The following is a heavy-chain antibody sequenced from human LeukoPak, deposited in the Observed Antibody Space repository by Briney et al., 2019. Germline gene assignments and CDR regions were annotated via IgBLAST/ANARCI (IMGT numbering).Heavy chain of an antibody. V-gene: IGHV4-39*01. J-gene: IGHJ4*02. CDR2: IYYSGST. CDR1: GGSISSSSYY. D-gene: IGHD6-13*01. CDR3: ARIPLSSSWYVGDY. Sequence: PSETLSLTCTVSGGSISSSSYYWGWIRQPPGKGLEWIGSIYYSGSTYYNPSLKSRVTISVDTSKNQFSLKLSSVTAADTAVYYCARIPLSSSWYVGDYWGQGTLVTVSS.